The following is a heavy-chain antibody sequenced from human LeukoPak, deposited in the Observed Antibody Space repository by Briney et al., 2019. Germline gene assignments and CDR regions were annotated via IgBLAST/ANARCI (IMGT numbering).Heavy chain of an antibody. CDR2: IYYSGST. J-gene: IGHJ4*02. CDR1: GFTFSNY. Sequence: GSLRLSCGGSGFTFSNYWSWIRQPPGKGLEWIGYIYYSGSTNYNPSLKSRVTISVDTSKNQFSLKLSSVTAADTAVYYCARLSRGIAAGGGDYWGQGTLVTVSS. CDR3: ARLSRGIAAGGGDY. V-gene: IGHV4-59*08. D-gene: IGHD6-13*01.